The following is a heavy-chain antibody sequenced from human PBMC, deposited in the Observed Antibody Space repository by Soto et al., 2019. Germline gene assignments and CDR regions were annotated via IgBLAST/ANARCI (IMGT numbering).Heavy chain of an antibody. J-gene: IGHJ6*02. Sequence: TLSLTCAVSGGSVSSGVFSWNWIRQPPGQGLEWIGYISHGGSPHYTPSLRSRVSISVDRSTNVISLNLTSMTPADTAVYFCARGHYYYAMDVWGQGTTVTVSS. V-gene: IGHV4-30-2*01. CDR2: ISHGGSP. CDR3: ARGHYYYAMDV. CDR1: GGSVSSGVFS.